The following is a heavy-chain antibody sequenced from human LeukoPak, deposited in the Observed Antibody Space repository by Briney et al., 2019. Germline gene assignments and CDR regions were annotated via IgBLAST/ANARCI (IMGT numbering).Heavy chain of an antibody. CDR2: ISGSGDT. CDR1: GFSYSSYA. Sequence: PGGSLRLSCAVSGFSYSSYAMSWVRQAPRKGLEGVSTISGSGDTYYVDSVKGRFTISRDNSKNTLYLQMNSLRAEDTAVYYCAKEGGYNYGYLDPWGQGTLVTVSS. D-gene: IGHD5-18*01. CDR3: AKEGGYNYGYLDP. J-gene: IGHJ5*02. V-gene: IGHV3-23*01.